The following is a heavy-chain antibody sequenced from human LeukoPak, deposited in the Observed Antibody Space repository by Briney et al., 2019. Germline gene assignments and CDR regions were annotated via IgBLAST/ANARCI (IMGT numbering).Heavy chain of an antibody. D-gene: IGHD3-10*01. Sequence: NPGGSLRLSCAASGFTFSSYSMNWVRQAPGKGLEWVSSISSSSSYIYYADSVKGRFTISRDNSKNTLYLQMNSLRAEDSAVYYCASRLTSGSFYWGQGTLVTVSS. CDR1: GFTFSSYS. CDR3: ASRLTSGSFY. J-gene: IGHJ4*02. CDR2: ISSSSSYI. V-gene: IGHV3-21*04.